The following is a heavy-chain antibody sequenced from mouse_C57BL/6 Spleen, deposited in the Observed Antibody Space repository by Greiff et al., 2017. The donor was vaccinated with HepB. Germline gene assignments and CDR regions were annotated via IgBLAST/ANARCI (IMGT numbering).Heavy chain of an antibody. D-gene: IGHD1-1*01. Sequence: VQVVESGAELARPGASVKLSCKASGYTFTSYGISWVKQRTGQGLEWIGEIYPRSGNTYYNEKFKGKATLTADKSSSTAYMELRSLTSEDSAVYFGAIHYGSFFDYWGQGTTLTVSS. CDR1: GYTFTSYG. CDR2: IYPRSGNT. J-gene: IGHJ2*01. V-gene: IGHV1-81*01. CDR3: AIHYGSFFDY.